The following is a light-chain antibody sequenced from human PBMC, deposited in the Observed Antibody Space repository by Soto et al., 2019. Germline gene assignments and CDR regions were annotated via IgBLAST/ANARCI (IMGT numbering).Light chain of an antibody. CDR1: QAVFYGSNNQNY. V-gene: IGKV4-1*01. CDR3: QQYYTIPHT. CDR2: WAS. J-gene: IGKJ2*01. Sequence: DIVMTQSPDSLAVSLGERATIHCKSDQAVFYGSNNQNYLAWYQQKPGQPPRLLIYWASTRESGVPDRFSGSGSGTHFTLSINSLHAEDVAVYYCQQYYTIPHTFGQGTKLEIK.